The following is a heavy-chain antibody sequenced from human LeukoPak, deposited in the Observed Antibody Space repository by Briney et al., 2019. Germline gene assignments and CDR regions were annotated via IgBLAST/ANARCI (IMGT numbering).Heavy chain of an antibody. CDR2: IYYSGSS. D-gene: IGHD1-26*01. CDR1: GGSISSSSYY. Sequence: SETLSLTCTVSGGSISSSSYYWGWLRQPPGKGLEWIGNIYYSGSSYYNPSLNSRVTISLDTSKNQFSLKLSSVTAADTAVYYCARLSGSPDYWGQGTLVTVSS. V-gene: IGHV4-39*01. CDR3: ARLSGSPDY. J-gene: IGHJ4*02.